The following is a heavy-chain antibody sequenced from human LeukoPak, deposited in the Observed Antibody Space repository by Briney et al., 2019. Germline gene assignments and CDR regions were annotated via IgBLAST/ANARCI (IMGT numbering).Heavy chain of an antibody. CDR3: ARDPKLLWFGELLQDNWFDP. V-gene: IGHV3-74*01. CDR1: GFTFSTYA. D-gene: IGHD3-10*01. J-gene: IGHJ5*02. CDR2: INSDGSST. Sequence: GGSLRLSCAASGFTFSTYAMNWVRQAPGKGLVWVSRINSDGSSTSYADSVKGRFTISRDNAKNTLYLQMNSLRAEDTAVYYCARDPKLLWFGELLQDNWFDPWGQGTLVTVSS.